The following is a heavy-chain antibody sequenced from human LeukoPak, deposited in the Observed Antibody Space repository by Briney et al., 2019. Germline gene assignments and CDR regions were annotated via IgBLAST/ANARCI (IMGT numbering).Heavy chain of an antibody. V-gene: IGHV4-59*02. J-gene: IGHJ4*02. Sequence: SETLSLTCTISGGSVSDYYWSWIRQSPGKGLEWIGYIYHTGSTNYNPSLKSRVTISVDTSKNQFSLKLSSVTAADTAVYYCAREVVAAAGTVDYWGQGTLVTVSS. CDR3: AREVVAAAGTVDY. CDR2: IYHTGST. D-gene: IGHD6-13*01. CDR1: GGSVSDYY.